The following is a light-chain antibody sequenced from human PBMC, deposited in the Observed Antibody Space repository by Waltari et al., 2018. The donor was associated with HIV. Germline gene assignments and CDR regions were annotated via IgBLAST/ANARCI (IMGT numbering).Light chain of an antibody. CDR1: QDSSNY. CDR2: DAS. Sequence: ALRMTQSPSSFSASTGDRVTITCRANQDSSNYLAWYQQNPGKVPKPLVYDASALQSGVPSRFSGSGSGTDFTLTISSLQSEDFATYFCQQYYTYPLTFGGGTNVDIK. J-gene: IGKJ4*01. CDR3: QQYYTYPLT. V-gene: IGKV1-8*01.